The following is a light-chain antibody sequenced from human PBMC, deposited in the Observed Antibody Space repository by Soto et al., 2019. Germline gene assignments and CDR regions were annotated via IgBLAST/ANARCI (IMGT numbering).Light chain of an antibody. Sequence: IQMTQSPSTLSGSVGDRVTITCRASQTISSWLAWYQQKPGKAPKLLIYKASTLKSGVPSRFSGSGSGTEFTLTISSLQPDDFATYYCQHYNSYWVFGQGTKVDI. J-gene: IGKJ1*01. CDR3: QHYNSYWV. CDR1: QTISSW. V-gene: IGKV1-5*03. CDR2: KAS.